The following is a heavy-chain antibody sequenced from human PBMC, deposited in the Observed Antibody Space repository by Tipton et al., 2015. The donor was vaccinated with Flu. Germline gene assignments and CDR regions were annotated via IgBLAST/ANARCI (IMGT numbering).Heavy chain of an antibody. D-gene: IGHD2-2*01. V-gene: IGHV3-21*01. CDR1: GFTFSSYS. J-gene: IGHJ5*02. CDR2: ISSSSSYI. CDR3: ARASSAAGLWFDP. Sequence: SLRLSCAASGFTFSSYSMNWVRQAPGKGLEWVSSISSSSSYIYYADSVKGRFTISRDNAKNSLYLQMNSLRAEDTAVYYCARASSAAGLWFDPWGQGTLVTVSS.